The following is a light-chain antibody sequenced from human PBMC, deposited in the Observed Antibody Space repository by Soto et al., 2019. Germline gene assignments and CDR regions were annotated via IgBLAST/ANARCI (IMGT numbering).Light chain of an antibody. CDR3: QQYHNWPIT. J-gene: IGKJ5*01. CDR2: DAS. V-gene: IGKV3-15*01. Sequence: EIVLTRSPGTVSLSPGESATLSYSASQIVSSNLDLHQQKPGQAPRILMYDASTRATGISARFSGSGSGTEFTLTISSLQSEDFAVYYCQQYHNWPITFGQGTRLEIK. CDR1: QIVSSN.